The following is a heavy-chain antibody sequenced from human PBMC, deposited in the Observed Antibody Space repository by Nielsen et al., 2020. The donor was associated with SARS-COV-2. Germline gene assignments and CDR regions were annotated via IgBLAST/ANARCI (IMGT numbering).Heavy chain of an antibody. CDR3: GSRGIYCTTTSCSAYMDV. D-gene: IGHD2-2*01. J-gene: IGHJ6*03. CDR1: GYTFTKYA. CDR2: INVANANT. V-gene: IGHV1-3*01. Sequence: ASVKVSCKASGYTFTKYALHWVRQAPGQRLEWMGWINVANANTKYSQRFQGRVTITRDTSASTAYMELSSLTSEDTAVYYCGSRGIYCTTTSCSAYMDVWGKGTTVTVSS.